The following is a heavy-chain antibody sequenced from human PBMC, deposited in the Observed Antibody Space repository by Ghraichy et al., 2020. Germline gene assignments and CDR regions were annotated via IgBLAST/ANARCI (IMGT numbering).Heavy chain of an antibody. Sequence: GESLNISCEASGFPFSVYWMSWVRQAPGKGLEWVANIAKDGRREYYIDSVRGRFSISRDNIKNSLYLQMDSLRVEDTALYYCARDATAPNFDSWGQGTLVTVSS. CDR1: GFPFSVYW. D-gene: IGHD2-21*02. CDR2: IAKDGRRE. V-gene: IGHV3-7*03. J-gene: IGHJ4*02. CDR3: ARDATAPNFDS.